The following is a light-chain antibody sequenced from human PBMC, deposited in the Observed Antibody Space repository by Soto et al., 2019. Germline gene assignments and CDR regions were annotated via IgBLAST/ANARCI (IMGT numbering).Light chain of an antibody. Sequence: QSVLTQPASVSGSPGQSITISCTGTSDDVGGYNYVSWYQQHPGKAPKLMIFDVSNRPSEVSSRFSGSKSGNTASLTISGLQAEDEGDYYCSSYTSTSIVAFGGGTKLTVL. CDR1: SDDVGGYNY. J-gene: IGLJ2*01. CDR2: DVS. CDR3: SSYTSTSIVA. V-gene: IGLV2-14*03.